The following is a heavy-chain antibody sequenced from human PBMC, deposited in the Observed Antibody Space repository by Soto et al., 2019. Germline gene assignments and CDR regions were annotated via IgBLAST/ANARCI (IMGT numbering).Heavy chain of an antibody. CDR2: INAGNGNS. D-gene: IGHD2-21*02. CDR1: GYTFTSYA. V-gene: IGHV1-3*05. J-gene: IGHJ4*02. Sequence: QVQLVQSGAEEKKPGASVKVSCKASGYTFTSYAMHWVRQAPGQRLEWMGWINAGNGNSKYSQQFQGRVTITRATSASTAYMELSSLRSEDTAVYYCARSIVVVTALDYWGQGTLVTVSS. CDR3: ARSIVVVTALDY.